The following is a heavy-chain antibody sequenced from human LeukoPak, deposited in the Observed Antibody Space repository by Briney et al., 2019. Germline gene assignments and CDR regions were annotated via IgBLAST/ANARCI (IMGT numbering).Heavy chain of an antibody. V-gene: IGHV1-2*02. CDR3: ARHPPDNVMSDQAVNYYYYYYMDV. Sequence: GASVKVSCKASGYTFTGYYMHWVRQAPGQGLEWMGWINPNSGGTNYAQKFQGRVTMTRDTSISTAYMELSRLRSDDTAVYYCARHPPDNVMSDQAVNYYYYYYMDVWGKGTTVTVSS. CDR1: GYTFTGYY. J-gene: IGHJ6*03. CDR2: INPNSGGT. D-gene: IGHD6-19*01.